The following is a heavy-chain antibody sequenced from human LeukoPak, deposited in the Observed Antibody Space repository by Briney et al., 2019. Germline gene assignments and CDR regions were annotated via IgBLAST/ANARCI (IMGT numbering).Heavy chain of an antibody. D-gene: IGHD6-13*01. J-gene: IGHJ4*02. Sequence: SETLSLTCTVSGGSISSYYWSWIRQPPGKGLEWIGYIYYSGSTNYNPSLMSRVTISVDTSKNQFSLKLSSVTAADTAVYYCAVADRTYSSSWYYFDYWGQGTLVTVSS. V-gene: IGHV4-59*01. CDR2: IYYSGST. CDR1: GGSISSYY. CDR3: AVADRTYSSSWYYFDY.